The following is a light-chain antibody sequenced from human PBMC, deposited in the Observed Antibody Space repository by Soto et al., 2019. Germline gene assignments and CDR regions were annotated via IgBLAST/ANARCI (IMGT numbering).Light chain of an antibody. CDR1: GSDVGSDNL. CDR2: EGS. V-gene: IGLV2-23*01. J-gene: IGLJ2*01. CDR3: CSYAGSSTLV. Sequence: QSLLSPPAFPPGFPRLSITIDCTGPGSDVGSDNLVSWYQQHPGKAPKLMIYEGSKLPSGVSNRFSGSKSGNTASLTISGLQAEDEADYYCCSYAGSSTLVFGGGT.